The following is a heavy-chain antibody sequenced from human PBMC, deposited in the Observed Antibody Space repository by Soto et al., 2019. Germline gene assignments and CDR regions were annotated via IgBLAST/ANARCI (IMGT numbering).Heavy chain of an antibody. D-gene: IGHD3-3*01. V-gene: IGHV2-5*02. CDR3: AHRVLRTVFGLVTTTAIYFDF. CDR1: GFSLTTSGVG. Sequence: QITLNESGPTQVKPRQTLTLTCTFSGFSLTTSGVGVGWIRQSPGKAPEWLALIYWDDDKCYSPSLKSRLTITNDTFKKQVVMTMADLVSADTATYYCAHRVLRTVFGLVTTTAIYFDFWGQGTPVAVSS. J-gene: IGHJ4*02. CDR2: IYWDDDK.